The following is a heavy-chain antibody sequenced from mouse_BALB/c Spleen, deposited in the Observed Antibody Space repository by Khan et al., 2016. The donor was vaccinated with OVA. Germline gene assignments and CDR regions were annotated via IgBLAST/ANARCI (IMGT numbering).Heavy chain of an antibody. D-gene: IGHD4-1*01. CDR2: ISSDGDYT. V-gene: IGHV5-6*01. CDR1: GFTFSPYS. Sequence: EVELVESGGDLVKSGGSLNLSCAASGFTFSPYSMSWVRQTPDKRLEWVATISSDGDYTYYPDSVKGRFNISRDNAKNTLYLQMSSLKSEDTAIYYCATHLTGSFAYWGQGTLVTVSA. J-gene: IGHJ3*01. CDR3: ATHLTGSFAY.